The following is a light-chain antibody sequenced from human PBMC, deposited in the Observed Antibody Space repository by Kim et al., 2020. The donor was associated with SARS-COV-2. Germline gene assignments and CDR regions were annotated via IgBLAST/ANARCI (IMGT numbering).Light chain of an antibody. CDR3: QQSKNFPLT. CDR1: QDISNY. CDR2: DAS. Sequence: DIQMTQSPSSLSASVGDRVTITCQATQDISNYLNWYQQKPGKAPKLLIYDASNLETGVPSRFSGSGSGTDFSFTVSSLQPEDIATYFCQQSKNFPLTFGGGTKVEIK. J-gene: IGKJ4*01. V-gene: IGKV1-33*01.